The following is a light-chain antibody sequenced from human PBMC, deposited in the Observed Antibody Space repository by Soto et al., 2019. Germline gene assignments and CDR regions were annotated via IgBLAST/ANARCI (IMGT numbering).Light chain of an antibody. V-gene: IGLV2-14*03. CDR1: HIDIGTYDY. CDR2: GVT. J-gene: IGLJ1*01. Sequence: QSALTQPTSVSGSPGQSITISCTGNHIDIGTYDYVSWYQQHPGRAPRLLIHGVTTRPSGISDRFSASKSGLTASLTISGLQPEDEADYYCSSFTSNRIYVFGPGTKLTVL. CDR3: SSFTSNRIYV.